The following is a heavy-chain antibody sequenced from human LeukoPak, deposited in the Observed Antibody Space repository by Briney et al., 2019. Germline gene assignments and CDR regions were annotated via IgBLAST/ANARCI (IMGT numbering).Heavy chain of an antibody. J-gene: IGHJ4*02. CDR3: ARAYGGIAAAGRGNYFDY. V-gene: IGHV1-69*06. CDR2: IIPIFGTA. Sequence: SVKVSCKASGGTFSSNAISWVRQAPGQGLEWMGGIIPIFGTANYAQKFQGRVTITADKSTSTAYMELSSLRSEDTAVYYCARAYGGIAAAGRGNYFDYWGQGTLVTVSS. CDR1: GGTFSSNA. D-gene: IGHD6-13*01.